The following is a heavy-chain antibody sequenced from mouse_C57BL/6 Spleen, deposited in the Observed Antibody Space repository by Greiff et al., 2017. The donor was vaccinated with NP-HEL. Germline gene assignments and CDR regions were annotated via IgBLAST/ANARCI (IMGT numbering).Heavy chain of an antibody. CDR3: TRFTTVGY. D-gene: IGHD1-1*01. Sequence: VKLQESGAELVRPGASVTLSCKASGYTFTDYEMHWVKQTPVHGLEWIGAIDPETGGTAYNQKFKGKAILTADKSSSTAYMELRSLTSEDSAVYYCTRFTTVGYWGQGTTLTVSS. J-gene: IGHJ2*01. V-gene: IGHV1-15*01. CDR1: GYTFTDYE. CDR2: IDPETGGT.